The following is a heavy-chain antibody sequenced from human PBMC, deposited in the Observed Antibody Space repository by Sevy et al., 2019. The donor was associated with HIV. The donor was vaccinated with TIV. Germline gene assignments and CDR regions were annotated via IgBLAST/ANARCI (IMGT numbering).Heavy chain of an antibody. CDR1: GFTFSSYE. D-gene: IGHD4-17*01. CDR3: ARDLLVHYGDLKFNY. CDR2: ISSSGSTI. V-gene: IGHV3-48*03. J-gene: IGHJ4*02. Sequence: GGSLRLSCAASGFTFSSYEMNWVRQAPGKGLEWVSYISSSGSTIYYADSVKGRFTISRDNAKNSLYLQMNSLRAEDTAVYYCARDLLVHYGDLKFNYWGQGTLVTVSS.